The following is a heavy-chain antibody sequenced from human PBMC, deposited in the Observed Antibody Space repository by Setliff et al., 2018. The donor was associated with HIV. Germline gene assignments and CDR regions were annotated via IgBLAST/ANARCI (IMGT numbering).Heavy chain of an antibody. Sequence: PSETLSLTCTVSGDPISSGSYYWGWIRQPPGKGLEWIGSMYYSRTTYYNPSLKSRVTISVDTSKTQFSLKLNSVTAADTAVYYCGRAPDYWGQGTLVTVSS. CDR3: GRAPDY. V-gene: IGHV4-39*01. J-gene: IGHJ4*02. CDR2: MYYSRTT. CDR1: GDPISSGSYY.